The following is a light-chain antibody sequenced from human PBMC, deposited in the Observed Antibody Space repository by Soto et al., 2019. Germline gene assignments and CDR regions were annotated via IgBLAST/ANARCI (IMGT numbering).Light chain of an antibody. J-gene: IGKJ1*01. CDR3: QQCHRYLT. CDR1: QSISSW. V-gene: IGKV1-5*01. CDR2: GAS. Sequence: DIQITQSPSTLSASVGDRVTITCRASQSISSWLAWYQQKPGKAPKLLISGASSLQSGVPSRFSGSASGTEFTLTISSLQPDDIATYYCQQCHRYLTFGQGTKVDI.